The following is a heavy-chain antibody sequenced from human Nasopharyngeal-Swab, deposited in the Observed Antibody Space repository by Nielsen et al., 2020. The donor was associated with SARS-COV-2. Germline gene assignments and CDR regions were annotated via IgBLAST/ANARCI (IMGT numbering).Heavy chain of an antibody. CDR2: IYPGDSDT. CDR3: ARQGYSYGRRYYYYMDV. CDR1: GYSFTSYW. V-gene: IGHV5-51*01. J-gene: IGHJ6*03. D-gene: IGHD5-18*01. Sequence: GGSLRLSCKGSGYSFTSYWIGWVRQMPGKGLEWMGIIYPGDSDTRYSPSFQGQVTISADKSISTAYLQWSSLKASDTAMYYCARQGYSYGRRYYYYMDVWGKGTTVTVSS.